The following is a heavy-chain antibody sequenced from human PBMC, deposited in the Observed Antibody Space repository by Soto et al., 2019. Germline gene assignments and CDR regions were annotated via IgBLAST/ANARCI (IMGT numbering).Heavy chain of an antibody. J-gene: IGHJ4*02. CDR1: GGSISRGGYY. D-gene: IGHD3-10*01. CDR2: IYYSGST. V-gene: IGHV4-31*03. Sequence: QVQLQESGPGLVKPSQTLSLSCTVSGGSISRGGYYCSWIRQHPGKGLEWIGFIYYSGSTNYNPSLKSRVSISVDTSKNQFSLKLSSVTAADTAVYYCATFVNDLNVSGRYYKTSYWGQGTLVTVSS. CDR3: ATFVNDLNVSGRYYKTSY.